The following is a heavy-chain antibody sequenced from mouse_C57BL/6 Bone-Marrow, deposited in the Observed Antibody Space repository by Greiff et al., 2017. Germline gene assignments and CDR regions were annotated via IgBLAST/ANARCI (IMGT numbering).Heavy chain of an antibody. Sequence: QVQLKQSGPELVKPGASVKISCKASGYAFSSSWMNWVKQRPGKGLEWIGRIYPGDGDTNYNGKFKGKATLTADKSSSTAYMQLNSLTSEDSAVYFCARERSFAYWGQGTLVTVSA. CDR3: ARERSFAY. CDR1: GYAFSSSW. CDR2: IYPGDGDT. J-gene: IGHJ3*01. V-gene: IGHV1-82*01.